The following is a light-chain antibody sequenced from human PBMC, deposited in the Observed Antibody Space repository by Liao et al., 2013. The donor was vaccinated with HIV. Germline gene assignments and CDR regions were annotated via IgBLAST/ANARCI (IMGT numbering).Light chain of an antibody. J-gene: IGLJ3*02. V-gene: IGLV3-21*01. CDR3: QAWDSSTGNWV. CDR2: QDS. CDR1: NIGSKS. Sequence: SYELTQPPSVSVAPGKTARITCGGNNIGSKSVHWYQQKPGQAPVLVIYQDSKRPSGIPERFSGSNSGNTATLTISGTQAMDEADYYCQAWDSSTGNWVFGGGTKLTVL.